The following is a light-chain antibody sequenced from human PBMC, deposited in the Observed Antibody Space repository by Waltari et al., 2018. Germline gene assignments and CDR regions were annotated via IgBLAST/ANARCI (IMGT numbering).Light chain of an antibody. V-gene: IGLV2-8*01. J-gene: IGLJ1*01. CDR3: SSYAGSNNYV. CDR1: SSDVGGYNY. CDR2: EVS. Sequence: QSALTQPHSASGSPGQSVTISCTGTSSDVGGYNYVSWYQQHPGKAPKLMIYEVSKLPSGVPDRFSGSKSGNTASLTVSGLQAEDEADYYCSSYAGSNNYVFGTGTKVTVL.